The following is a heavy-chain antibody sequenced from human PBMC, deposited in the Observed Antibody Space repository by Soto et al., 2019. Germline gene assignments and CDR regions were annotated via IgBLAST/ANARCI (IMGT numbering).Heavy chain of an antibody. Sequence: SETLFLTCAVYGGSFSGYYWSWIRQPPGKGLEWIGEINHSGSTNYNPSLKSRVTISVDTSKNQFSLKLSSVTAADTAVYYCARGIRYYYDSSGYRLDYWGQGTLVTVSS. CDR2: INHSGST. V-gene: IGHV4-34*01. D-gene: IGHD3-22*01. CDR1: GGSFSGYY. J-gene: IGHJ4*02. CDR3: ARGIRYYYDSSGYRLDY.